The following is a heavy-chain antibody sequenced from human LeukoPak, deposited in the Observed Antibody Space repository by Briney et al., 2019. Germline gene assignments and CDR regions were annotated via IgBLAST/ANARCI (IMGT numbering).Heavy chain of an antibody. Sequence: GGSLRLSCAASGFTFSSYGMHWVRQAPGKGLEWVAVTWYDGRNNYYAASVKGRFTISRDNSKNTLYLQMNSLRAEDTALYYCARDRGSYGYGASDYWGQGTLVTVSS. CDR3: ARDRGSYGYGASDY. V-gene: IGHV3-33*01. D-gene: IGHD5-18*01. CDR2: TWYDGRNN. CDR1: GFTFSSYG. J-gene: IGHJ4*02.